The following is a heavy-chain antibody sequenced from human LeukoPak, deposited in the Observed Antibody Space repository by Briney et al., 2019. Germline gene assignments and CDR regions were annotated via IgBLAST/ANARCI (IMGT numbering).Heavy chain of an antibody. V-gene: IGHV3-21*01. J-gene: IGHJ4*02. CDR1: GFPFSGYS. CDR3: AREFEYSTSGAGY. Sequence: PGGSLRLSCAGSGFPFSGYSMNWVRQTPGKGREWVSSTSILRGNPDYEQPVKGRLPVSRDSAKNLLHLQMNSLRVEDTAIYYCAREFEYSTSGAGYWGQGTLVTVSS. D-gene: IGHD6-6*01. CDR2: TSILRGNP.